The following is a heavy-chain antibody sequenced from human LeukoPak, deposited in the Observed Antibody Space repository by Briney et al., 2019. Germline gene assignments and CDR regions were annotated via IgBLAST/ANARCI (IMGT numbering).Heavy chain of an antibody. CDR1: GGTFSSYA. CDR3: ARDLYSSSWYRNWFDP. V-gene: IGHV1-69*13. J-gene: IGHJ5*02. Sequence: SVKVSCKASGGTFSSYAISWVRQAPGQGLEWMGGITPIFGTANYAQKFQGRVTITADESTSTAYMELSSLRSEDTAVYYCARDLYSSSWYRNWFDPWGQGTLVTVSS. CDR2: ITPIFGTA. D-gene: IGHD6-13*01.